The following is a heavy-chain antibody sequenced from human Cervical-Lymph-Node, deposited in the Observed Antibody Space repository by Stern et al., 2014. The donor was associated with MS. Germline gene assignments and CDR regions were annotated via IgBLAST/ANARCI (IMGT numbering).Heavy chain of an antibody. D-gene: IGHD3-10*01. CDR2: IYYSGST. V-gene: IGHV4-31*03. J-gene: IGHJ3*02. CDR1: GGSLSSGADY. Sequence: QVQLQESGPGLVKPSQTLSLTCTVSGGSLSSGADYWNWIRQHPGKGLEWIGYIYYSGSTEYNPSLKRRVIISADTSKKQFSLKLRSVTAADTAVYYCARGRQYYYASGSSPPDAFDIWGQGTMVTVSS. CDR3: ARGRQYYYASGSSPPDAFDI.